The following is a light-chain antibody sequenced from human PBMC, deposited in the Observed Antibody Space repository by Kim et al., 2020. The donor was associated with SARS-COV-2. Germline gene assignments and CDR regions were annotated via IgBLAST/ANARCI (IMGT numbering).Light chain of an antibody. V-gene: IGLV3-1*01. CDR3: QVWDMTTVV. CDR2: QDN. J-gene: IGLJ2*01. Sequence: VSPGQTAIITCSGDKLGYKSISWYQHKPGQSPVLAIYQDNKRPSGIPERFSGSNSGSTATLTISGTQAMDEADYYCQVWDMTTVVFGGGTKLTVL. CDR1: KLGYKS.